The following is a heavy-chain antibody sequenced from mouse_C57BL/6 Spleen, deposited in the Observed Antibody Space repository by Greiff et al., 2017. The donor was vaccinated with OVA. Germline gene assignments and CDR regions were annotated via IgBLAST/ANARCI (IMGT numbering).Heavy chain of an antibody. CDR2: INPSNGGT. D-gene: IGHD3-2*02. J-gene: IGHJ4*01. CDR3: ARKDSSGYVVYAMDY. Sequence: QVQLQQPGTELVKPGASVKLSCKASGYTFTSYWMHWVKQRPGQGLEWIGNINPSNGGTNYNEKFKSKATLTVDKSSSTAYMQLSSLTSEDSAVYYCARKDSSGYVVYAMDYWGQGTSVTVSS. CDR1: GYTFTSYW. V-gene: IGHV1-53*01.